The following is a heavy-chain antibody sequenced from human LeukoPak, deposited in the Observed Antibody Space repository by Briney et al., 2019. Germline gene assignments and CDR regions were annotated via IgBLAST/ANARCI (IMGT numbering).Heavy chain of an antibody. V-gene: IGHV4-39*01. D-gene: IGHD5-12*01. J-gene: IGHJ4*02. Sequence: PSETLSLTCTVSGGSISSSGYYWGWIRQPPGKGLEWIGSIYYSGSTFDNPSLKSRITISVDKSKNQFSLKLSSVTAADTAVYYCARIGGALIVATLWGQGTLVTVSS. CDR3: ARIGGALIVATL. CDR2: IYYSGST. CDR1: GGSISSSGYY.